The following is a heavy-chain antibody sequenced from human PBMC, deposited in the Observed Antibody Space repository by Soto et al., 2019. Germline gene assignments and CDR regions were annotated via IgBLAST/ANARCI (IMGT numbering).Heavy chain of an antibody. V-gene: IGHV1-24*01. D-gene: IGHD3-22*01. CDR2: FDPEDGET. J-gene: IGHJ3*02. Sequence: APGKGLEWMGGFDPEDGETIYAQKFQGRVTMTEDTSTDTAYMELSSLRSEDTAVYYCATATSSGYSPYAFDIWGQGTMVTVSS. CDR3: ATATSSGYSPYAFDI.